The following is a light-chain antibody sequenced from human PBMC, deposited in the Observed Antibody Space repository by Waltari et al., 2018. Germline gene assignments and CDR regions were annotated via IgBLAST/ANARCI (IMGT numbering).Light chain of an antibody. CDR2: GTS. CDR1: PSVSSSY. Sequence: IVLTQSPGTRSFSPGERATLSCRASPSVSSSYLAWYQQKPGQAPRLLIYGTSSRATGIPDRFSGSGSGTDFTLTIGRLEPEDFAVYYCQQYDNSPYTFGQGTKLEIK. V-gene: IGKV3-20*01. CDR3: QQYDNSPYT. J-gene: IGKJ2*01.